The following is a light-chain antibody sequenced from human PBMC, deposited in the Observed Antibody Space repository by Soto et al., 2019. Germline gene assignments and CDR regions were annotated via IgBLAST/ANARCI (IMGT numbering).Light chain of an antibody. Sequence: DIVMTQSPDSLAVSLGERATINCRSSQSGLSSSNNKNYLAWYQQKPGQPPKLLIYWATTRESGVPDRFSGHGSATDFTLTIACLQAEDVAVYSYQQFYSAPTFGGGTKVEIK. CDR2: WAT. CDR3: QQFYSAPT. CDR1: QSGLSSSNNKNY. J-gene: IGKJ4*01. V-gene: IGKV4-1*01.